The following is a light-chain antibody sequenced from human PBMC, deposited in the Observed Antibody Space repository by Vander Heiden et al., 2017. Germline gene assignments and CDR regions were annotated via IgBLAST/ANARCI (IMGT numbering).Light chain of an antibody. CDR2: GAS. CDR1: QHIYSN. V-gene: IGKV3-15*01. J-gene: IGKJ4*01. Sequence: EIVVTHSPATLSLPPGERATLSCRASQHIYSNLAWYQQKPGQAPKVLINGASTRATAIPDRFSGSGSGTEFTLTISSLQSEDFAVYYCQQYNNWPFTFGGGTKVEIK. CDR3: QQYNNWPFT.